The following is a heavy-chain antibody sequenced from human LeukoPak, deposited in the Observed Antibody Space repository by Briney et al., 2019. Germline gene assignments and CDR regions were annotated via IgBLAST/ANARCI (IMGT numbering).Heavy chain of an antibody. Sequence: NPSQTLSPTCTLSGGSISSGDYYWRWSRQPPGKGLEWIGYIYYSGSTYYNPSLKSRVTISVDTSKNQFSLKLSSVTAADTAVYYCASEDSSSSYFDYWGQGTLVTVSS. V-gene: IGHV4-30-4*08. D-gene: IGHD6-6*01. CDR2: IYYSGST. J-gene: IGHJ4*02. CDR3: ASEDSSSSYFDY. CDR1: GGSISSGDYY.